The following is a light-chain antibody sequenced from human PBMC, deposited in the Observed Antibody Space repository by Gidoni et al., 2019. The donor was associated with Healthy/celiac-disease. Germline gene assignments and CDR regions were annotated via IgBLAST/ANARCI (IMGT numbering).Light chain of an antibody. Sequence: DIQLTQSPSFLSASVGDRVTIPCRASQGIRSYLAWYQQKPGKAPKLLIYAASTLQSGVPSRFSGSGSGTEFTLTISSLQPEDFATYYCQQLNSXPXTFGQGTKLEIK. J-gene: IGKJ2*01. CDR3: QQLNSXPXT. CDR2: AAS. CDR1: QGIRSY. V-gene: IGKV1-9*01.